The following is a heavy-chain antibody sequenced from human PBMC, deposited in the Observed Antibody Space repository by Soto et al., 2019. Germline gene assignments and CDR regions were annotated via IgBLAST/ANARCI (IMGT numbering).Heavy chain of an antibody. Sequence: SETLSLTCTVSGGSISSYYWSWLRQPPGKGLEWIGYIYYSGSTNYNPSLKSRVTISVDTSKNQFSLKLSSVTAADTAVYYCARLYGLDAFDIWGQGTMVTVS. CDR2: IYYSGST. CDR3: ARLYGLDAFDI. V-gene: IGHV4-59*08. J-gene: IGHJ3*02. D-gene: IGHD3-16*02. CDR1: GGSISSYY.